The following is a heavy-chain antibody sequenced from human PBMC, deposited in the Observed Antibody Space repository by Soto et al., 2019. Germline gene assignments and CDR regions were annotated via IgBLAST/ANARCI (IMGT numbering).Heavy chain of an antibody. Sequence: DSVKVSCKASGYTFTSYDINWVRQATGQGLEWMGWMNPNSGNTGYAQRFQGRVTMTRNTSISTAYMELSSLRSEDTAVYYCARETLPDSSSWGNYYYYGMDVWGQGTTVTVSS. V-gene: IGHV1-8*01. D-gene: IGHD6-13*01. CDR1: GYTFTSYD. J-gene: IGHJ6*02. CDR3: ARETLPDSSSWGNYYYYGMDV. CDR2: MNPNSGNT.